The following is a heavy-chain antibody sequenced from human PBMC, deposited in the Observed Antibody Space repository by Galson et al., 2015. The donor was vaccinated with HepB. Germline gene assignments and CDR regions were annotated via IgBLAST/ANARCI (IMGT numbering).Heavy chain of an antibody. CDR2: ISGAGSPT. CDR3: AKGYSGTSSGLGDD. V-gene: IGHV3-23*01. Sequence: SLRLSCATSGFSFRTFAMSWVRQAPGKGLEWVSSISGAGSPTYYADPVQGRFIISRDNSKNTMYLQMSSLRAEDTAIYYCAKGYSGTSSGLGDDWGQGTLVTVSS. J-gene: IGHJ4*02. D-gene: IGHD1-26*01. CDR1: GFSFRTFA.